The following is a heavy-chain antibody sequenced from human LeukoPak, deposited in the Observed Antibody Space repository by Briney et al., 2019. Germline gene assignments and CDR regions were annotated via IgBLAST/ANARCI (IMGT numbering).Heavy chain of an antibody. CDR3: AKGVLFGGYSYGLTFDY. J-gene: IGHJ4*02. V-gene: IGHV3-23*01. D-gene: IGHD5-18*01. CDR2: ISGSGGST. Sequence: GGSLRLSCAASGFTFSSYAMSWVRQAPGKGLEWVSAISGSGGSTYYADSVKGRFTISRDNSKNTLYLQMNSLRAEDTAVYYCAKGVLFGGYSYGLTFDYWGQGTLVTVSS. CDR1: GFTFSSYA.